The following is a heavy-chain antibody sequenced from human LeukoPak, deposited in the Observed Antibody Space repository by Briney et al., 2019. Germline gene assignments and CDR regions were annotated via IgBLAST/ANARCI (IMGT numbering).Heavy chain of an antibody. CDR2: ISYDGSNK. CDR3: ARDLEDCSGGSCYSWFDP. CDR1: GFTFSSYA. J-gene: IGHJ5*02. D-gene: IGHD2-15*01. Sequence: GGSLRLSCAASGFTFSSYAMHWVRQAPGKGLEWVAVISYDGSNKYYADSVKGRFTISRDNSKNTLYLQMNSLRAEDTAVYYCARDLEDCSGGSCYSWFDPWGQGTLVTVSS. V-gene: IGHV3-30-3*01.